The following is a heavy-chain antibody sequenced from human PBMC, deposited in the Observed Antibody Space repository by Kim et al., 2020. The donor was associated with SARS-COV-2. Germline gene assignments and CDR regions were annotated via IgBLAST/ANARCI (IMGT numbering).Heavy chain of an antibody. CDR1: GGTFSSYA. CDR3: ARSYYYDSSGYSEIDY. CDR2: IIPIFGTA. Sequence: SVKVSCKASGGTFSSYAISWVRQAPGQGLEWMGGIIPIFGTANYAQKFQGRVTITADESTSTAYLELSSLRSEDTAVYYCARSYYYDSSGYSEIDYWGQGTLVTVSS. J-gene: IGHJ4*02. V-gene: IGHV1-69*13. D-gene: IGHD3-22*01.